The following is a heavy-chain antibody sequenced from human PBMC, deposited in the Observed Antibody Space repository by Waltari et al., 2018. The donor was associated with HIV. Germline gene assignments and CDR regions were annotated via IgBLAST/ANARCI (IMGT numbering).Heavy chain of an antibody. Sequence: DEQLVESGGGLVQPGESLRLPCAASAFTISSSWMTWVRQPPGKGLEWVANINQDGSQKYYVDSVKGRFNISRDNSRNSIYLQLNNLTAGDTAVYYCAREYYDFWSGYYTTGLDVWGQGTTVIVS. CDR3: AREYYDFWSGYYTTGLDV. D-gene: IGHD3-3*01. V-gene: IGHV3-7*03. CDR1: AFTISSSW. J-gene: IGHJ6*02. CDR2: INQDGSQK.